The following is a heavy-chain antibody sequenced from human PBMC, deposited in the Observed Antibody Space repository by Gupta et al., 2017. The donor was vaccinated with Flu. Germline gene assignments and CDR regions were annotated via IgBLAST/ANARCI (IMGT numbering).Heavy chain of an antibody. D-gene: IGHD2-8*01. V-gene: IGHV3-21*01. CDR3: PRSVADANGASYDY. Sequence: EVHLVESGVGLVKSGGSLRLSGAASGFTFSTYPWNWVRQARGRGRQWVSSISSSSSLIYYADAGGGRFTVSRDNAKSSLFLLIDKLREDDAAIYYCPRSVADANGASYDYWGQGTQVHVSS. CDR2: ISSSSSLI. J-gene: IGHJ4*02. CDR1: GFTFSTYP.